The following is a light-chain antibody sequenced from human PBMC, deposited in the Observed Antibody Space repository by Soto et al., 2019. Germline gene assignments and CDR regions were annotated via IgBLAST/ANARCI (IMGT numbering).Light chain of an antibody. Sequence: ETVLTQSPGTLSLSPGETATLSCRASQTIRNNYLAWYRQTPGQAPSLLIYGASNRATGIADRFSGSGSGTDFTLIISRLEPEDFALYYCQQYAGSPWTFGQGTKVEIK. J-gene: IGKJ1*01. CDR1: QTIRNNY. CDR3: QQYAGSPWT. CDR2: GAS. V-gene: IGKV3-20*01.